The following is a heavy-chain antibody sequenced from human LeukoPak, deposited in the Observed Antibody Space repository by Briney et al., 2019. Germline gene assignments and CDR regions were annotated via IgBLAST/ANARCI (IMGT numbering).Heavy chain of an antibody. CDR3: AKGGGPYNWFDP. CDR2: IYTSGST. J-gene: IGHJ5*02. Sequence: SETLSLTCTVSGGSISSYYWSWIRQPAGKVLEWIGRIYTSGSTNYNPSLKGRLSMSVDTSKNQFSLRLGSVTAADAAVYYCAKGGGPYNWFDPWGQGTLVTVSS. CDR1: GGSISSYY. V-gene: IGHV4-4*07.